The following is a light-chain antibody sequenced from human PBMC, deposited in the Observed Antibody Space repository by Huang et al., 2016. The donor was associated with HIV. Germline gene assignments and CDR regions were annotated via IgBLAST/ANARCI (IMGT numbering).Light chain of an antibody. J-gene: IGKJ2*01. CDR3: QQYNNWPPYT. Sequence: EIVMRQSPATLSVSPGVRVALSCTASQNVSSNLAWYTAKPGTPPSLVIHDTSTRATGIPARFSGSGSGTEFTLSISSLQSEDFAFYYCQQYNNWPPYTFGQGTKLEIK. CDR1: QNVSSN. V-gene: IGKV3D-15*01. CDR2: DTS.